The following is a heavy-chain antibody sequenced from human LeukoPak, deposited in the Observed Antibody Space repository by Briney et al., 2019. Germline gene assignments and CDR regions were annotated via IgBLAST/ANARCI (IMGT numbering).Heavy chain of an antibody. CDR2: ISYDGSNK. Sequence: AGGSLRLSCAASGFTFSSYGMHWVRQAPGKGLEWVAVISYDGSNKYYADSVKGRFTISRDNSKNTLYLQMNSLRAEDTATYYCAKDDGWLQFNNWGQGTLVTVSS. D-gene: IGHD5-24*01. CDR1: GFTFSSYG. V-gene: IGHV3-30*18. J-gene: IGHJ4*02. CDR3: AKDDGWLQFNN.